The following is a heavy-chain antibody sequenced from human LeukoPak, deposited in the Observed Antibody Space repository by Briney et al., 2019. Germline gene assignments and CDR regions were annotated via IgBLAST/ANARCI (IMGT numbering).Heavy chain of an antibody. Sequence: GGSLRLSCAASGFTFSSYSMNWVRQAPGKGLEWVSSISSSSSYIYYADSVKGRFTISRDNAKNSLYPQMNSLRAEDTAVYYGASEIVRGRGRNWFDPWGQGTLVTVSS. D-gene: IGHD3-10*02. V-gene: IGHV3-21*01. CDR1: GFTFSSYS. CDR3: ASEIVRGRGRNWFDP. J-gene: IGHJ5*02. CDR2: ISSSSSYI.